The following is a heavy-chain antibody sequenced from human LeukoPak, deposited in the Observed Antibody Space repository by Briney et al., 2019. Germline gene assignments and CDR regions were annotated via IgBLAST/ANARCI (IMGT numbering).Heavy chain of an antibody. V-gene: IGHV1-2*04. CDR1: GYTFTGYY. CDR2: INPKNGDT. Sequence: ASVKVSCKASGYTFTGYYMHWVRQAPGQGLEWMGWINPKNGDTNHAQKFRGWVTVTRDTSISTAYMELSRLTSDDTAVYYCARDWSPGGSKNAFDIWGQGTMVTVSS. J-gene: IGHJ3*02. D-gene: IGHD2-15*01. CDR3: ARDWSPGGSKNAFDI.